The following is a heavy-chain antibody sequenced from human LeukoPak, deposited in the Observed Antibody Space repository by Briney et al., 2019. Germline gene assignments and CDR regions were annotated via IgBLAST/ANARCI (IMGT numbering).Heavy chain of an antibody. D-gene: IGHD6-19*01. CDR1: GDSVSSNSAA. J-gene: IGHJ4*02. V-gene: IGHV6-1*01. Sequence: SQTLSLTCAISGDSVSSNSAAWNWIRQSPSRGLGWLGRTYYRSKWYNDYAVSVKSRITINPDTSENQFSLQLNSVTPEDTAVYYCARERLIALYPVAVSIFDYWGQGTLVTVSS. CDR2: TYYRSKWYN. CDR3: ARERLIALYPVAVSIFDY.